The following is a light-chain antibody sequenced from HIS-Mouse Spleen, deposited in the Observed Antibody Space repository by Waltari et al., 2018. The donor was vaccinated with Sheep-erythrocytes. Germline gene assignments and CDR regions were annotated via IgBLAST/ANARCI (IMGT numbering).Light chain of an antibody. V-gene: IGKV1-13*02. Sequence: AIQLTQSPSSLSASVGDRVTITCRASQGISSALAWYQQKPGKAPKLLFYDASSLESGVPSRFSGSGSGTDFTLTISSLQPEDFATYYCQQFNSYLYTFGQGTKLEIK. J-gene: IGKJ2*01. CDR2: DAS. CDR3: QQFNSYLYT. CDR1: QGISSA.